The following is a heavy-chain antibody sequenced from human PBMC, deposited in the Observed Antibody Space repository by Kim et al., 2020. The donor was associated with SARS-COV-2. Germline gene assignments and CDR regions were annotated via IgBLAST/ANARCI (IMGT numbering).Heavy chain of an antibody. CDR3: ARDYSYGHFDY. CDR2: INSDGKST. CDR1: GFTFSNYW. D-gene: IGHD5-18*01. Sequence: GGSLRLSCAASGFTFSNYWMHWVRQAPGKGLVWVSRINSDGKSTTYADSVKGRFTISRDNAKNTMYLQMNSLRAEDTAVYYCARDYSYGHFDYWGQGTLVTVSS. V-gene: IGHV3-74*01. J-gene: IGHJ4*02.